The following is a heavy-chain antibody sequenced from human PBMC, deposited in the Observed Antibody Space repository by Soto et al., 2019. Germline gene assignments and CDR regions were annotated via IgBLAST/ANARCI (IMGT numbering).Heavy chain of an antibody. D-gene: IGHD1-26*01. Sequence: SETLSLTCTVSGGSISSYYWSWIRQPPGKGLEWIGYIYYSGSTNYNPSLKSRVTISVDTSKNQFSLKLSSVTAADTAVYYCARARTTYREGNRFDPWGQGTLVTVSS. CDR2: IYYSGST. CDR3: ARARTTYREGNRFDP. J-gene: IGHJ5*02. CDR1: GGSISSYY. V-gene: IGHV4-59*01.